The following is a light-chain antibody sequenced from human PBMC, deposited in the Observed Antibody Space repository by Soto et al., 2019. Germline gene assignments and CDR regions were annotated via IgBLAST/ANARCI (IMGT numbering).Light chain of an antibody. J-gene: IGKJ2*01. CDR2: DAS. V-gene: IGKV3D-20*01. CDR3: QQYGSSPYT. CDR1: QSVSRSY. Sequence: EIVLTQSPATLSLSQGERATLTCGDSQSVSRSYLAWYQQKPGLAPRLLIYDASSRATGIPDRFSGSGSGTSFTLTISILEPEDFAVYYCQQYGSSPYTFGQVTKLEIK.